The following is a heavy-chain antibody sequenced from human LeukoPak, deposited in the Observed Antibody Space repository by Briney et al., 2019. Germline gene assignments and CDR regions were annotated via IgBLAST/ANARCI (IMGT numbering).Heavy chain of an antibody. D-gene: IGHD7-27*01. CDR1: GFSLTGHF. CDR3: ARDFSWGPDC. Sequence: GASVKVSCKASGFSLTGHFMHWLRQAPGQGLEWMGWINGNSGATNDAQKFQDRVLMTRDTSINTVYMELSSLRTDDTATYYCARDFSWGPDCWGQGTLVTVSS. CDR2: INGNSGAT. V-gene: IGHV1-2*02. J-gene: IGHJ4*02.